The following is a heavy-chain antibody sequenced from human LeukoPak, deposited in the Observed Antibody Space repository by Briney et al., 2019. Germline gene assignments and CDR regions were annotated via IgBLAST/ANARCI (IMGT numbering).Heavy chain of an antibody. D-gene: IGHD6-13*01. Sequence: SETLSLTCTVSGGSISSGSYYWSWIRQPAGKGLEWIGRIYTSGSTNYNPSLKSRVTISVDTSKNQFSLKLSSVTAADTAVYYCARDREGYSSSWYSFSFDYWGQGTLVTVSS. CDR3: ARDREGYSSSWYSFSFDY. J-gene: IGHJ4*02. V-gene: IGHV4-61*02. CDR1: GGSISSGSYY. CDR2: IYTSGST.